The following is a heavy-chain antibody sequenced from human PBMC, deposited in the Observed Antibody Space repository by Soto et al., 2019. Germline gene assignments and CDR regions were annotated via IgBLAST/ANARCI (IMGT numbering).Heavy chain of an antibody. Sequence: GGSLRLSCAAYGFRFRTRAMSWVRQAPGKGLEWVASIRPGGDSAYYADSVKGRFAVSRDNSNVTLYLQMNSLRAEDTAVYYCARDHEVPGIIWDYWGQGILVTVSS. CDR1: GFRFRTRA. CDR3: ARDHEVPGIIWDY. CDR2: IRPGGDSA. V-gene: IGHV3-23*01. J-gene: IGHJ4*02. D-gene: IGHD3-10*01.